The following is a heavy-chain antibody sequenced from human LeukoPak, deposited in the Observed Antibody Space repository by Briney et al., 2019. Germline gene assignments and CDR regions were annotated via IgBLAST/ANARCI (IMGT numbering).Heavy chain of an antibody. CDR3: ASVYSIWFDP. V-gene: IGHV4-39*01. CDR1: GGSISSSSCY. D-gene: IGHD2-8*01. CDR2: IYYSGST. Sequence: SETLSLTCTVSGGSISSSSCYWGWIRQPPGKGLEWIGSIYYSGSTYYNPSLKSRVTISVDTSKNQFSLKLSSVTAADTAVYYCASVYSIWFDPWGQGTLVTVSS. J-gene: IGHJ5*02.